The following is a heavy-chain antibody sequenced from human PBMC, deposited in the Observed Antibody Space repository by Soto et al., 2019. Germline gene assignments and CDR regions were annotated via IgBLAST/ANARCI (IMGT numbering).Heavy chain of an antibody. J-gene: IGHJ4*02. V-gene: IGHV4-59*01. D-gene: IGHD5-18*01. CDR2: VHFSGST. CDR3: ASVSGYSYGLHGLDY. Sequence: PSETLSLTCTVSGGSITSYSWSWIRQPPGKGLEWIGYVHFSGSTKHNASLKSRATLSLDKSRNQFSLKLSSVTAADTAVYYCASVSGYSYGLHGLDYWSQGTMVTVYS. CDR1: GGSITSYS.